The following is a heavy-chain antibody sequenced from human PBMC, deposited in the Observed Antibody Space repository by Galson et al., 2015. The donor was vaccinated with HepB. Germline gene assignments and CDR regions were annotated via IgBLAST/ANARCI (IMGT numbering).Heavy chain of an antibody. J-gene: IGHJ4*02. V-gene: IGHV5-51*01. CDR3: ARQDGYCRGSNCYPNFDN. D-gene: IGHD2-15*01. CDR1: GYKFNNYW. Sequence: QSGAEVKKPGESLKISCKGSGYKFNNYWIAWVRQMPGRGLEWMGVIYPGDSTTRYSPSFQDQVTISVDKSISTAYLQLIGLEASDTAIYYCARQDGYCRGSNCYPNFDNWGQGTLLTVSS. CDR2: IYPGDSTT.